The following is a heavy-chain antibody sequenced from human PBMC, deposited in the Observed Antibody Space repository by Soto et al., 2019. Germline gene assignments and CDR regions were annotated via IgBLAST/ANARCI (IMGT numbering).Heavy chain of an antibody. V-gene: IGHV1-46*01. CDR1: GYQFTGSY. CDR3: ARQYCSGTSCYWYFDF. J-gene: IGHJ4*02. D-gene: IGHD2-2*01. Sequence: QVRLVQSGAEVQRPGASLNISCQATGYQFTGSYLHWVRRAPGHGLQWMGMINPDTGSTTYAETFQGIVAMSTDRSAGTVYLGLGSLRSDDTATYYCARQYCSGTSCYWYFDFWGQGTLVTVSS. CDR2: INPDTGST.